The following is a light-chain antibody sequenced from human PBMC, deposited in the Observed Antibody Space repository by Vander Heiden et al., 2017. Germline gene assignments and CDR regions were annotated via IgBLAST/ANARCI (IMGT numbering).Light chain of an antibody. CDR2: GLS. Sequence: DIVLTQSPGTLSLSPGERATLSCRVSQSVSSTYLAWYLQQLAQFPIPPIFGLSSRATGIPDRFSGSESGTDFTHTISRLEPEDFAVFYCQQDGSSPITFGQGTRLEIK. V-gene: IGKV3-20*01. CDR3: QQDGSSPIT. J-gene: IGKJ5*01. CDR1: QSVSSTY.